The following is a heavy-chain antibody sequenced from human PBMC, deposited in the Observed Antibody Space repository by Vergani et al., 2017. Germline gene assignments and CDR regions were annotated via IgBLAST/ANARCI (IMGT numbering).Heavy chain of an antibody. J-gene: IGHJ6*02. D-gene: IGHD2-2*01. CDR1: GGTFSSYA. CDR3: SRAEDIVVVPAAISVDYYYYGMDV. V-gene: IGHV1-69*01. Sequence: QVQLVQSGAEVKKPGSSVKVSCKASGGTFSSYAISWVRQAPGQGLEWMGGIIPIFGTANYAQKFQGRVTITADESTSTPYMELSSLRSEDTAVYYCSRAEDIVVVPAAISVDYYYYGMDVWGQGTTVTVSS. CDR2: IIPIFGTA.